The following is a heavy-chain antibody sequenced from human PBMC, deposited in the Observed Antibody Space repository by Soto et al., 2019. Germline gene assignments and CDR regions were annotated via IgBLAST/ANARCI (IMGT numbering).Heavy chain of an antibody. J-gene: IGHJ3*02. Sequence: EVQLVESGGGLVQPGGSLRLSCSASGFTFSSYAVHWVRQAPGKGLEYVSAISSNGGSTYYADSVKGRFTISRDNSKNTLYLQMSSLRAEDTAVYYCVKQDGYSYAFDIWGQGTMVTVSS. CDR2: ISSNGGST. V-gene: IGHV3-64D*06. D-gene: IGHD5-18*01. CDR3: VKQDGYSYAFDI. CDR1: GFTFSSYA.